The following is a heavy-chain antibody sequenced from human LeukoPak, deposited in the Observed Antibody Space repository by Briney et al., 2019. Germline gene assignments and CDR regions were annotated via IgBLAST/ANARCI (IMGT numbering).Heavy chain of an antibody. CDR1: GGAIRSYY. J-gene: IGHJ4*02. CDR3: AGKNYYYFDY. CDR2: IYDSGST. D-gene: IGHD1-7*01. V-gene: IGHV4-59*08. Sequence: RASETLSLTCTVSGGAIRSYYWSWIRQPPGKGLEWIGYIYDSGSTNYRPSLKSRVTLSVDTSKNHFSLKLRSVTAADTAVYYCAGKNYYYFDYWGQGALVTVSS.